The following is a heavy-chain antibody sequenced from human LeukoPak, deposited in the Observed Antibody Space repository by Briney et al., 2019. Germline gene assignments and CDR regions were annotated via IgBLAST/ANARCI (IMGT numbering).Heavy chain of an antibody. D-gene: IGHD3-10*01. CDR2: IYYSGST. CDR1: GGSISSSSYY. J-gene: IGHJ4*02. Sequence: SETLSLTCTVSGGSISSSSYYWSWIRQPPGKGLEWIGSIYYSGSTYYNPSLKSRVTISVDTSKNQFSLKLSSVTAADTAVYYCARQNGSGSYCSFDYWGQGTLVTVSS. V-gene: IGHV4-39*01. CDR3: ARQNGSGSYCSFDY.